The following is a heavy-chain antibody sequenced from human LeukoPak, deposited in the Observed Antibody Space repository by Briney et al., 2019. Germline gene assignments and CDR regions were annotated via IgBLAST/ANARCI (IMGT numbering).Heavy chain of an antibody. V-gene: IGHV6-1*01. CDR2: TYYRSKWNN. CDR3: ARVGRHYDYVWGSYRPARYGMDV. D-gene: IGHD3-16*02. CDR1: GDSVSSNSAA. J-gene: IGHJ6*02. Sequence: SQTLSLTCAISGDSVSSNSAAWNWIRQSPSRGLEWLGRTYYRSKWNNDYAVSVKTRITINPDTSKNQFSLQLNSVTPEDTAVYYCARVGRHYDYVWGSYRPARYGMDVWGQGTTVTVSS.